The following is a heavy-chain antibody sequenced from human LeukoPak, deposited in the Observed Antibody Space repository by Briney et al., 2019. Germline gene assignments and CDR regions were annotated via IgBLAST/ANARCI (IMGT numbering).Heavy chain of an antibody. CDR3: ARNHEPVDTAMVGY. Sequence: GGSLRLSCAASGFTFSSYAMHWVRQAPGKGLERVAVISYDGSNKYYADSVKGRFTISRDNSKNTLYLQMNSLRAEDTAVYYCARNHEPVDTAMVGYWGQGTLVTVSS. J-gene: IGHJ4*02. CDR1: GFTFSSYA. D-gene: IGHD5-18*01. V-gene: IGHV3-30*04. CDR2: ISYDGSNK.